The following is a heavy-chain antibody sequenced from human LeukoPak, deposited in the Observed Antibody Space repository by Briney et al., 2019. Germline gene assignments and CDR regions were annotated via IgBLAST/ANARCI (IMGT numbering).Heavy chain of an antibody. J-gene: IGHJ4*02. CDR1: GGSISSGGYY. V-gene: IGHV4-61*08. D-gene: IGHD3-22*01. CDR3: AREGGGYDSSGSFDY. Sequence: SETLSLTCTVSGGSISSGGYYWSWIRQPPGKGLEWIGYIYYSGSTNYNPSLKSRVTISVDTSKNQFSLKLSSVTAADTAVYYCAREGGGYDSSGSFDYWGQGTLVTVSS. CDR2: IYYSGST.